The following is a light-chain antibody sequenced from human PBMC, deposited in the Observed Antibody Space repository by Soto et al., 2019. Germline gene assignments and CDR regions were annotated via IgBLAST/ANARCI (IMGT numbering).Light chain of an antibody. CDR3: HQYDNSPLT. CDR2: GAS. J-gene: IGKJ4*01. Sequence: EIVLTQSPGTLSLSPGDRATLSCRASQSVSSTYLGWYQQRPGQAPRLLIYGASSRATGIPDRFSGSGSGTDFTLTISRLEPEDFAVYYCHQYDNSPLTFGGGTKVDIK. CDR1: QSVSSTY. V-gene: IGKV3-20*01.